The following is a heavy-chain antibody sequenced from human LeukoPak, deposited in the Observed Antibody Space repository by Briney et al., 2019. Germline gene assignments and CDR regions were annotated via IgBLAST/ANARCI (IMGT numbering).Heavy chain of an antibody. J-gene: IGHJ4*02. V-gene: IGHV1-2*02. CDR3: ARGDYYDSSGPEDY. Sequence: PGASVKVSCKASGYTFTGYYMHWVRQAPGQGLEWMGWINPNSGRTNYAQKFQGRVTMTRDTSISTAYMELSRLRSDDTAVYYCARGDYYDSSGPEDYWGQGTLVTVSS. D-gene: IGHD3-22*01. CDR2: INPNSGRT. CDR1: GYTFTGYY.